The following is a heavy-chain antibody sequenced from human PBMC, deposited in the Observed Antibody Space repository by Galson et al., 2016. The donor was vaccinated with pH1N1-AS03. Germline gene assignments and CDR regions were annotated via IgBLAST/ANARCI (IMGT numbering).Heavy chain of an antibody. D-gene: IGHD3-16*01. Sequence: TLSLTCTVSGASISSGSYYWSWIRQPAGKGLECIGRIYTSGSTYYNPSLKSRVTISVDTSKNQFSLKLSSLTAADTAMYYCARFMMGAFDYWGQGTLVTGSS. CDR1: GASISSGSYY. J-gene: IGHJ4*02. CDR2: IYTSGST. V-gene: IGHV4-61*02. CDR3: ARFMMGAFDY.